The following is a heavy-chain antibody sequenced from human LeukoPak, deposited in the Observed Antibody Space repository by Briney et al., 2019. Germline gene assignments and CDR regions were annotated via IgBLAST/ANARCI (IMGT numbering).Heavy chain of an antibody. J-gene: IGHJ1*01. D-gene: IGHD3-16*02. Sequence: SETLSLTCTVSGGSISGYFWSWIRQPAGKGLEWIGRIYATGTTNYNPSLKSRVTMSVDTSKNQFSLNLTSVTAADAAVYYCAREGGGSNRCLDWGQGTLVTISS. V-gene: IGHV4-4*07. CDR1: GGSISGYF. CDR2: IYATGTT. CDR3: AREGGGSNRCLD.